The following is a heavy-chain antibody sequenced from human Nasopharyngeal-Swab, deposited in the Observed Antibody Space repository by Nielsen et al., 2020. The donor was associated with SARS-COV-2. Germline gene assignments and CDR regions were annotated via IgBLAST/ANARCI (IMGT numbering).Heavy chain of an antibody. Sequence: GGSLRLSCAASGFTFSSYGMHWVRQAPGKGLEWVAVISYDGSNKYYADSVKGRFTISRDNSKNTLYLQMNSLRAEDTAVYYCARGETYYYGSGSGYYYFDYWGQGTLVTVSS. V-gene: IGHV3-30*03. CDR2: ISYDGSNK. D-gene: IGHD3-10*01. CDR3: ARGETYYYGSGSGYYYFDY. J-gene: IGHJ4*02. CDR1: GFTFSSYG.